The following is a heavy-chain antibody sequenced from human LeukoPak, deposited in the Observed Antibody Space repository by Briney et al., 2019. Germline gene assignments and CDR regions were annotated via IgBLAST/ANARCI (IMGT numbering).Heavy chain of an antibody. Sequence: GGSLRLSCAASGFTFSSYGMHWVRQAPGKGLEWVAFIRYDGSNKYYADSVKGRFTISRDNSKNTLYLQMNSLRAGDTAVYYCAPLITMVRGVVFDYWGQGTLVTVSS. D-gene: IGHD3-10*01. CDR3: APLITMVRGVVFDY. CDR2: IRYDGSNK. J-gene: IGHJ4*02. CDR1: GFTFSSYG. V-gene: IGHV3-30*02.